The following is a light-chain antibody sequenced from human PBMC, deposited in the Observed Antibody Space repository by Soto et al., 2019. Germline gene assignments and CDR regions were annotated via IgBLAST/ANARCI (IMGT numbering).Light chain of an antibody. V-gene: IGLV2-14*01. Sequence: QSVLAQPASMSGSPGQSVTISCAGTSSDIGGYNYVSWYQHHPGTAPKLIIYDVSSRPSGVSHRFSASESGNTASLTISGLQAEDEADYYCSSFSVASPLFGTGTKATVL. CDR1: SSDIGGYNY. J-gene: IGLJ1*01. CDR3: SSFSVASPL. CDR2: DVS.